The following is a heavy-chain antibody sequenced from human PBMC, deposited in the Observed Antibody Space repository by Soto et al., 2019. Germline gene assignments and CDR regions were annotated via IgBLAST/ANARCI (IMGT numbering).Heavy chain of an antibody. D-gene: IGHD5-18*01. Sequence: GWSLRLSCAASGFTFSSYAMSWVRQAPGKGLEWVSAISGSGASTYYADSVKGRFTISRDRSKNTLYLQMNSLRAEDTALYYCAKDPDTASHFAYWGQGTLVTVS. CDR2: ISGSGAST. CDR3: AKDPDTASHFAY. J-gene: IGHJ4*02. CDR1: GFTFSSYA. V-gene: IGHV3-23*01.